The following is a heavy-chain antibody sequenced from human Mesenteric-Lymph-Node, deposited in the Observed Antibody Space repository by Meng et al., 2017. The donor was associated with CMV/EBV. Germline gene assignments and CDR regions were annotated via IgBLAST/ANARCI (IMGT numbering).Heavy chain of an antibody. J-gene: IGHJ5*02. CDR1: GFTSRSYA. CDR2: ISKDGSSK. CDR3: AKHGWSPPLGLNWFDP. D-gene: IGHD1-26*01. Sequence: GGSLRLSCAASGFTSRSYALHWLRQTPGKGLEWVAFISKDGSSKYYADSVKGRFTISRDNSKNTLYLQMNSLRAEDTAVYYCAKHGWSPPLGLNWFDPWGQGTLVTVSS. V-gene: IGHV3-30-3*02.